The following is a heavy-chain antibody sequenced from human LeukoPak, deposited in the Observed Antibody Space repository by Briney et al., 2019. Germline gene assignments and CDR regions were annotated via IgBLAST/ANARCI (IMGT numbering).Heavy chain of an antibody. CDR2: IMPFLDVA. V-gene: IGHV1-69*04. J-gene: IGHJ4*02. CDR3: ARDHCSGGSCHGGH. Sequence: SVKVSCKASGDTFNDYTFSWVRQAPGQGLEWMGRIMPFLDVANYAPKFQGRVTLTADKSTSTAYMELSDLKSEDTAVYYCARDHCSGGSCHGGHWGQGTLVTVSS. D-gene: IGHD2-15*01. CDR1: GDTFNDYT.